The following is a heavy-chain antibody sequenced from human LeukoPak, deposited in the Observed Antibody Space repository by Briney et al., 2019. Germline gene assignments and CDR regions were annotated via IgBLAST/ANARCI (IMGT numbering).Heavy chain of an antibody. CDR3: ARLWGYGDHGWFGP. J-gene: IGHJ5*02. Sequence: SETLSLTCTVSGGSISSYYWSWIRQPPGKGLEWIGYIYYSGSTNYNPSLKSRVTISVDTSKNQFSLKLSSVTAADTAVYYCARLWGYGDHGWFGPWGQGTLVTVSS. D-gene: IGHD4-17*01. CDR1: GGSISSYY. V-gene: IGHV4-59*01. CDR2: IYYSGST.